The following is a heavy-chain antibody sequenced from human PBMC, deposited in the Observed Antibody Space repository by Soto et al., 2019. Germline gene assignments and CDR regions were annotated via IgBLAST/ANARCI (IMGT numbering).Heavy chain of an antibody. J-gene: IGHJ5*02. V-gene: IGHV4-39*01. CDR3: ARRGGYNWFDP. CDR2: IYYSGST. Sequence: PSETLSLTCTVSGCSISSSSYYWGWIRQPPGKGLEWIGSIYYSGSTYYNPSLKSRVTISVDTSKNQFSLKLSSVTASDTAVYYCARRGGYNWFDPWGQGTLDTVSS. D-gene: IGHD3-16*01. CDR1: GCSISSSSYY.